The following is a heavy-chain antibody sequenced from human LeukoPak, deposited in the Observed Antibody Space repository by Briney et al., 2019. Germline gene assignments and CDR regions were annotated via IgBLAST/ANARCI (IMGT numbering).Heavy chain of an antibody. Sequence: GGSLRPSCAASGFTFSSYWMSWVRQAPGKGLEWVANIKQDGSEKYYVDSVKGRFTISRDNAKNSLYLQMNSLRAEDTAVYYCARGLAVDAFDIWGQGTMVTVSS. V-gene: IGHV3-7*04. CDR3: ARGLAVDAFDI. CDR1: GFTFSSYW. CDR2: IKQDGSEK. J-gene: IGHJ3*02.